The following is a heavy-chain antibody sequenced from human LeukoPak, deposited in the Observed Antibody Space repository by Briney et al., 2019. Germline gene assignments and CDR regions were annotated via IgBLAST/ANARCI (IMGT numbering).Heavy chain of an antibody. J-gene: IGHJ6*03. D-gene: IGHD3-22*01. CDR2: IAYDGSLQ. CDR3: KKGNDYYDSSGYPIPSDYYYYYMDV. Sequence: GTSLRLSCAASGFAFTSYGIHWLRQAPGKGLDWVAFIAYDGSLQYYGDSVKGRFTISRDNSENTVYLEMNSLRADDTAVYYCKKGNDYYDSSGYPIPSDYYYYYMDVWAKGPRSPSP. CDR1: GFAFTSYG. V-gene: IGHV3-30*18.